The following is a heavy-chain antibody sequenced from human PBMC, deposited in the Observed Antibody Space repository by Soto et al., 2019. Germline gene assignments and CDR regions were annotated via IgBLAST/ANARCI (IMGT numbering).Heavy chain of an antibody. CDR1: GGTFSSYA. D-gene: IGHD3-22*01. Sequence: ASVKVSCKASGGTFSSYAISWVRQAPGQGLEWMGGMNPNSGNTGYAQKFQGRVTMTRNTSISTAYMELSSLRSEDTAVYYCAREMTTRGSGYLGYYYYYGMDVWGQGTTVTVSS. J-gene: IGHJ6*02. V-gene: IGHV1-8*02. CDR3: AREMTTRGSGYLGYYYYYGMDV. CDR2: MNPNSGNT.